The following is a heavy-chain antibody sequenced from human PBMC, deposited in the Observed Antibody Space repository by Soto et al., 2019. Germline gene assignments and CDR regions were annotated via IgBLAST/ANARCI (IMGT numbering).Heavy chain of an antibody. V-gene: IGHV3-30*09. D-gene: IGHD3-10*01. CDR3: ARAYFYSSGDYRPADR. J-gene: IGHJ4*02. CDR1: GFTFSSFA. CDR2: ISNDGSNK. Sequence: GGSLRLSCAASGFTFSSFAMHWVRQAPGKGLEWVALISNDGSNKYYSDSVKGRFAISRDNSKNTLYLQMNSLRAEDTALYYCARAYFYSSGDYRPADRWGQGAQVTVSS.